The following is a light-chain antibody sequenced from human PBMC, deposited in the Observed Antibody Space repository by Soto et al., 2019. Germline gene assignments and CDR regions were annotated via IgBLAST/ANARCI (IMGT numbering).Light chain of an antibody. CDR2: VAS. Sequence: EIVLTKSPGTLSLSPGERASLSCRASQSVSNNYLAWYQQKPGQAPRLLIYVASNRATGIPDRFSGSGSGTDFTLTISRLEPEDFAVYYCQQYGSSGTYGQGTKVDIK. CDR1: QSVSNNY. J-gene: IGKJ1*01. CDR3: QQYGSSGT. V-gene: IGKV3-20*01.